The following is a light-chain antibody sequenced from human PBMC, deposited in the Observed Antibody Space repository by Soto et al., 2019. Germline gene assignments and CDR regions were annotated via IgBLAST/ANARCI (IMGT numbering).Light chain of an antibody. Sequence: DFQMTQSPSTLYASVGDRVTITCRASQRLNDWLAWYQQKPGKAPDLLIFDASTLQSGAPSRFSGSRSGTEFTLTISSLQAEDFATYYCQQYHSSPWTFGQGTKVAVK. J-gene: IGKJ1*01. CDR1: QRLNDW. CDR3: QQYHSSPWT. V-gene: IGKV1-5*01. CDR2: DAS.